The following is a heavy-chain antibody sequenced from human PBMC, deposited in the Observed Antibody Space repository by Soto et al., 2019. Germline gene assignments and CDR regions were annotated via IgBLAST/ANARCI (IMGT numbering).Heavy chain of an antibody. CDR3: ATSYYYDSSGLDY. Sequence: SGGSLRLSCAASGFTFGSYWMHWVRQAPGKGLVWVSRINSDGSSTSYADSVKGRFTISRDNAKNTLYLQMNSLRAEDTAVYYCATSYYYDSSGLDYWGQGTLVTASS. CDR1: GFTFGSYW. J-gene: IGHJ4*02. CDR2: INSDGSST. D-gene: IGHD3-22*01. V-gene: IGHV3-74*01.